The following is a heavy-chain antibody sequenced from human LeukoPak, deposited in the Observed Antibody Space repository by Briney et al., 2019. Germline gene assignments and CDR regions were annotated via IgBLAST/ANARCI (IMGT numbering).Heavy chain of an antibody. CDR1: AFSLTRSGVG. CDR3: AYIWIYGSGKDWFDP. D-gene: IGHD3-10*01. J-gene: IGHJ5*02. V-gene: IGHV2-5*01. Sequence: SGPTLVNPTQTLTLTCTFSAFSLTRSGVGVGWIRQPPGKAPEWLALIYWNDDQYYRPSLTSRLTITKDTSRNQVVLTMTDMDTVDTGTYYCAYIWIYGSGKDWFDPWGQGTLVTVSS. CDR2: IYWNDDQ.